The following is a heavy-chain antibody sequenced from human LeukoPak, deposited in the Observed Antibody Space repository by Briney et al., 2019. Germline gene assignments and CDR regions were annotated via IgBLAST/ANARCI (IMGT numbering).Heavy chain of an antibody. CDR2: INHSGGT. Sequence: SETLSLTCGVSGASFSGYYWSWIRQPPGKGLEWIGEINHSGGTNYNPSLKSRVTISVDTSKKQFSLKLRSVTAEDTAVYYCATDRYYGSGSYYKFDYWGQGILVTVSS. V-gene: IGHV4-34*01. D-gene: IGHD3-10*01. CDR3: ATDRYYGSGSYYKFDY. J-gene: IGHJ4*02. CDR1: GASFSGYY.